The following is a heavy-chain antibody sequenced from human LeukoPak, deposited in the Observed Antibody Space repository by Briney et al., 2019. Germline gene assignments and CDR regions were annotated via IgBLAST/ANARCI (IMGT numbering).Heavy chain of an antibody. CDR2: ISSSSSTI. J-gene: IGHJ4*02. Sequence: GGSLRLSCAASGFTFSNYAVSWVRQAPGKGLEWVSYISSSSSTIYYADSAKGRFTISRDNAKNSLYLQMNSLRDEDTAVYYCAREDDILTGSFDYWGQGTLVTVSS. D-gene: IGHD3-9*01. CDR1: GFTFSNYA. CDR3: AREDDILTGSFDY. V-gene: IGHV3-48*02.